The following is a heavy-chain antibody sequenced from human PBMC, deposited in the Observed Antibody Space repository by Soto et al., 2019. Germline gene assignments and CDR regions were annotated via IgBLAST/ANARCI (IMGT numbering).Heavy chain of an antibody. V-gene: IGHV3-23*01. D-gene: IGHD3-10*01. CDR1: GFIFSTTD. CDR3: VKNSGWFNS. Sequence: GGSLRLSCEASGFIFSTTDMSWVRQAPGKGLEWVSTIYGDGRTTYYADSVRGRFSISRDNSKDMVYLQMDSLRVDDTAIYYCVKNSGWFNSWGQGSLVTVSS. CDR2: IYGDGRTT. J-gene: IGHJ5*01.